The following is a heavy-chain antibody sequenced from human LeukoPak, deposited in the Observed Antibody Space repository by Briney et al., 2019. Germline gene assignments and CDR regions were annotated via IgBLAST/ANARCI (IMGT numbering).Heavy chain of an antibody. J-gene: IGHJ4*02. CDR2: IFTTGST. CDR1: GGSMRNSY. CDR3: ALGGGRDFDY. D-gene: IGHD3-16*01. Sequence: SETLSLTCTVSGGSMRNSYWSWIRQPAGKGLEWVGRIFTTGSTNYNPSLKSRVTMSIDTSKNQFSLNLSSVTAADTAVYYCALGGGRDFDYWGQGTLVTVSS. V-gene: IGHV4-4*07.